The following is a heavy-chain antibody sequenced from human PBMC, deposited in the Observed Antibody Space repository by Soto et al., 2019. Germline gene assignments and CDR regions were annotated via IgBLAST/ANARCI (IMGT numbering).Heavy chain of an antibody. J-gene: IGHJ3*02. D-gene: IGHD1-1*01. V-gene: IGHV4-61*01. CDR3: ARESVQLERREGAFDI. CDR2: IYYSGST. CDR1: GGSVSSGSYY. Sequence: PSETLSLTCTVSGGSVSSGSYYWSWIRQPPGKGLEWIGYIYYSGSTNYNPSLKSRVTISVDTSKNQVSLKLSSVTAADTAVYYCARESVQLERREGAFDICGQGTMVTVSS.